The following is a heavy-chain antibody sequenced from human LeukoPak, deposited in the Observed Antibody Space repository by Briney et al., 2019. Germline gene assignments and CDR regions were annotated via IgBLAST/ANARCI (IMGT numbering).Heavy chain of an antibody. Sequence: PGGSLRLSCAASGLTFSIYAMSWVRQAPGKGLEWVSSISSSTSYIYYADSVKGRFTISRDNAKNSLYLQMNSLRAEDTAVYYCARDSSGSLFDYWGQGTLVTVSS. V-gene: IGHV3-21*01. J-gene: IGHJ4*02. CDR2: ISSSTSYI. CDR3: ARDSSGSLFDY. D-gene: IGHD1-26*01. CDR1: GLTFSIYA.